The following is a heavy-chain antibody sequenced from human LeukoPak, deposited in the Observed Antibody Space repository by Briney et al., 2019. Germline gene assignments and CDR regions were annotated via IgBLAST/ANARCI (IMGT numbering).Heavy chain of an antibody. J-gene: IGHJ4*02. CDR2: IYYGGST. Sequence: SETLSLTCTVSGGSVSSGSYYWSWIRQPPGKGLEWIGYIYYGGSTNYNPSLKSRVTISVDTSKNQFSLKLSSVTAADTAVYYCARERADGNPVDYWGQGTLVTVSS. CDR3: ARERADGNPVDY. V-gene: IGHV4-61*01. D-gene: IGHD4-23*01. CDR1: GGSVSSGSYY.